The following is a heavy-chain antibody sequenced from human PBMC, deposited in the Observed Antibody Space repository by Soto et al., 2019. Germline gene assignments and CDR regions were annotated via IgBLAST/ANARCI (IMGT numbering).Heavy chain of an antibody. J-gene: IGHJ4*02. D-gene: IGHD3-16*01. CDR3: AKDGSWDGGGGES. Sequence: QVQLVQSGAELKKPGSSVKVSCSASGVTFSSYAFTWVRQAPGQALEWMGNIIPVFRTSNYAQGFQGRLTISADESTTTIYMELSSLRSEDTAVYFCAKDGSWDGGGGESWGQGTLVIVSS. CDR2: IIPVFRTS. CDR1: GVTFSSYA. V-gene: IGHV1-69*18.